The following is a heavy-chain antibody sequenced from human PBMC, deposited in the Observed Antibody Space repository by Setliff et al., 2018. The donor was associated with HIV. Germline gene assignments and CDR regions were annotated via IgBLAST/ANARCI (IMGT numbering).Heavy chain of an antibody. CDR2: IYYSGST. CDR3: ARHVVVFGVVIIVDYYLDV. Sequence: SETLSLTCTVSGHSISSSNYYWGWIRQPPGKGLEWIGSIYYSGSTYYNPSLKSRVTISVDTSKNQFSLKLSSVTAADTAVYYCARHVVVFGVVIIVDYYLDVWGKGTTVTVSS. D-gene: IGHD3-3*01. V-gene: IGHV4-39*01. CDR1: GHSISSSNYY. J-gene: IGHJ6*03.